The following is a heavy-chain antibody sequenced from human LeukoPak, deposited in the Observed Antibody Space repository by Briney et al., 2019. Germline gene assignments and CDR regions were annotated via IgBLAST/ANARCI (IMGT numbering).Heavy chain of an antibody. CDR3: ARTGSSGSFSDY. Sequence: PSETLSLTCTVSGGSISSGSYYWSWIRQPAGKGLEWIGRIYTSGSTNYNPSLKSRVTLSVDVSKSQFSLSLTSATTADTAVYYCARTGSSGSFSDYWGQGTLVTVSS. V-gene: IGHV4-61*02. J-gene: IGHJ4*02. CDR2: IYTSGST. D-gene: IGHD3-10*01. CDR1: GGSISSGSYY.